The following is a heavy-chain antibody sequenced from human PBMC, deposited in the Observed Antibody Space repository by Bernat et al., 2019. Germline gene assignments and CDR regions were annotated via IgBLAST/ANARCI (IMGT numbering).Heavy chain of an antibody. J-gene: IGHJ3*02. Sequence: EVQLVETGGGLIQPGGSLRLSCAASGFTVSSNYMSWVRQAPGKGLEWVSVIYSGGSTYYANSVKGRLTQSRDKSKNTLYIQMNSLRAEDTGVYYCATHYDLWSGYYFGGKGVIDDAFDIWGQGTMVTVFS. V-gene: IGHV3-53*02. CDR1: GFTVSSNY. CDR2: IYSGGST. D-gene: IGHD3-3*01. CDR3: ATHYDLWSGYYFGGKGVIDDAFDI.